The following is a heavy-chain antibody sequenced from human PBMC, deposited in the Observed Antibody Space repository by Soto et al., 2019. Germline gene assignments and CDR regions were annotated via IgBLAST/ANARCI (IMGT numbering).Heavy chain of an antibody. J-gene: IGHJ4*02. Sequence: QVQLQESGPGLVKPSQTLSLTCAVSGASISSGDYYWSWIRQHPGKGLDWIGYISYNGRAYYNPSLNRRVTMSSDPSKNQFSLKLSSVTAAATAVYSCARRGAGSGSFDYWGQGALVTVSS. CDR3: ARRGAGSGSFDY. V-gene: IGHV4-31*11. CDR2: ISYNGRA. D-gene: IGHD3-10*01. CDR1: GASISSGDYY.